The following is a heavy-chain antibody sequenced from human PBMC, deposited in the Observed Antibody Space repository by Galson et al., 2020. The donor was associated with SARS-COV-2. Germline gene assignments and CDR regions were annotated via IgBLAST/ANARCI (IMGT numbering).Heavy chain of an antibody. CDR1: GFTFSSYG. CDR3: AKTSQSYYYDSSGYYFDY. CDR2: ISYDGSNK. J-gene: IGHJ4*02. Sequence: GGSLRLSCAASGFTFSSYGMHWVRQAPGKGLEWVAVISYDGSNKYYADSVMGRFTISRDNSKNTLYLQMNSLRAEDTAVYYCAKTSQSYYYDSSGYYFDYWGQGTLVTFSS. V-gene: IGHV3-30*18. D-gene: IGHD3-22*01.